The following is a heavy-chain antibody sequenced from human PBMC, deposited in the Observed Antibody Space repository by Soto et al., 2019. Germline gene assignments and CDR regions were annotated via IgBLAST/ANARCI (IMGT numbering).Heavy chain of an antibody. Sequence: ASVKVSCKTSGYTFSNYGITWVRQAPGQPLEWLGWISIYSDGTNYAQKFQGRVSMTTDTSTTTAYMELRSLRSDETAVYYCARVVPGAEAWFGPWGQGPLVTVSS. V-gene: IGHV1-18*01. J-gene: IGHJ5*02. CDR2: ISIYSDGT. CDR3: ARVVPGAEAWFGP. CDR1: GYTFSNYG. D-gene: IGHD2-2*01.